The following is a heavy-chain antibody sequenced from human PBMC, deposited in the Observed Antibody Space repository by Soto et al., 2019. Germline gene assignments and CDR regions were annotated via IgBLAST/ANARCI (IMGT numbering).Heavy chain of an antibody. Sequence: QVQLVESGGGVVQPGRSLRLSCAASGFTFSSYAMHWVRQAPGKGLGWVAVISYDGSNKYYADSVKGRFTISRDNSKNTLYLQMNSLRAEDTAVYYCAREVGVIPFDLWGRGTLVTVSS. CDR2: ISYDGSNK. CDR1: GFTFSSYA. D-gene: IGHD3-10*01. J-gene: IGHJ2*01. CDR3: AREVGVIPFDL. V-gene: IGHV3-30-3*01.